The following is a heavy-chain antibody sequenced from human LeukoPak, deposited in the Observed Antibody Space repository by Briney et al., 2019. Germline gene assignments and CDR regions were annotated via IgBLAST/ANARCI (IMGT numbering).Heavy chain of an antibody. CDR1: GGSISGYY. Sequence: SETLSLTCTVSGGSISGYYWNWIRQPPGKGLEWIGDMFSSGSTNYNPSLKSRVTISVDTSKNQFSLKLSSVTAVDTAVYYCARRYCSGGSCHEGFDPWGQGTLVTVSS. D-gene: IGHD2-15*01. V-gene: IGHV4-59*08. CDR2: MFSSGST. CDR3: ARRYCSGGSCHEGFDP. J-gene: IGHJ5*02.